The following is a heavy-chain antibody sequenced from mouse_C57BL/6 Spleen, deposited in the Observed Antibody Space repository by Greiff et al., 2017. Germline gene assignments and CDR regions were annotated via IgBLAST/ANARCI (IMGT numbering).Heavy chain of an antibody. D-gene: IGHD2-1*01. CDR2: INPSNGGT. Sequence: VQLQQPGTELVKPGASVKLSCKASGYTFTSYWMHWVKQRPGQGLEWIGNINPSNGGTNYNEKFKSKATLTVDKSSSTAYMQRSSLTSEDSAVYYCARESLYYGPFDYWGQGTTLTVSS. V-gene: IGHV1-53*01. CDR3: ARESLYYGPFDY. J-gene: IGHJ2*01. CDR1: GYTFTSYW.